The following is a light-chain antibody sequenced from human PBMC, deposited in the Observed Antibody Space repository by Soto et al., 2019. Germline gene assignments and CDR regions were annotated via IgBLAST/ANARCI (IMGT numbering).Light chain of an antibody. CDR2: GAS. V-gene: IGKV3-15*01. J-gene: IGKJ1*01. CDR1: QSVSSSY. CDR3: QQYSNWPRT. Sequence: EIVVTQSPGTLSLSPGERATLSCRASQSVSSSYLAWYQQKPGQAPRLLIYGASTRATGIPARFTGSGSGTEFTLTISSLQSEDFAVYYCQQYSNWPRTFGQGTKEDIK.